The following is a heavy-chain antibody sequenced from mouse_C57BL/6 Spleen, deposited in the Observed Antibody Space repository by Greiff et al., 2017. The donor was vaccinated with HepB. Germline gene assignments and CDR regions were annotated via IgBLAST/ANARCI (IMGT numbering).Heavy chain of an antibody. CDR1: GFSLTSYG. D-gene: IGHD1-1*01. V-gene: IGHV2-6-1*01. CDR3: ARQYGSYYAMDY. J-gene: IGHJ4*01. CDR2: IWSDGST. Sequence: VKLVESGPGLVAPSQRLSITCTVSGFSLTSYGVHWVRQPPGKGLEWLVVIWSDGSTTYNSALKSRLSISKDNSKSQVVLKRNSLQTDDTAMYYCARQYGSYYAMDYWGQGTAVTVSS.